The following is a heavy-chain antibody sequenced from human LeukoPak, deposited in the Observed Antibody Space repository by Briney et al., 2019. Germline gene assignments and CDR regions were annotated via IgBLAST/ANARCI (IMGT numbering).Heavy chain of an antibody. CDR2: ISSNGDST. CDR1: GFTFSSYA. CDR3: VKRVCSTTSCSAPFAY. D-gene: IGHD2-2*01. Sequence: GGSLRLSCSASGFTFSSYAMHWVRQAPGKGLEYVSAISSNGDSTYYADSVKGRFTISRGNSKNTLYLQMSSLRAEDTAVYYCVKRVCSTTSCSAPFAYWGQGTLVTVSS. J-gene: IGHJ4*02. V-gene: IGHV3-64D*06.